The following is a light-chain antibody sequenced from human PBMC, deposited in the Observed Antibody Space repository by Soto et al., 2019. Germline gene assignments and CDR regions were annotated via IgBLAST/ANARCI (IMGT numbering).Light chain of an antibody. CDR1: QDISTL. CDR2: GAS. Sequence: DIQMTQSPSSVSASIGDTVTITCRASQDISTLLAWYQQKPGKAPKLLNYGASTLESGVPSRFSGRGSGTDCTLTISSLQPEDFATYFCQQDDSFPLTFGGGTKVEIK. V-gene: IGKV1D-12*01. CDR3: QQDDSFPLT. J-gene: IGKJ4*01.